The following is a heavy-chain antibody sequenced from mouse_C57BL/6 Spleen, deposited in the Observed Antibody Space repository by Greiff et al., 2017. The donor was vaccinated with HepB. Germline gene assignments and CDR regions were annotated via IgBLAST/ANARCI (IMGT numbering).Heavy chain of an antibody. J-gene: IGHJ2*01. CDR3: ARTYYYGSSYFDY. Sequence: EVQLQQSVAELVRPGVSVKLSCTASGFNIKNTYMHWVKQSPEQGPEWIGRIDPANGNTKYAPKFQGKASITADTSSNTAYLHLSSLTSEDTAIYYGARTYYYGSSYFDYWGQGTTLTVSS. CDR2: IDPANGNT. CDR1: GFNIKNTY. D-gene: IGHD1-1*01. V-gene: IGHV14-3*01.